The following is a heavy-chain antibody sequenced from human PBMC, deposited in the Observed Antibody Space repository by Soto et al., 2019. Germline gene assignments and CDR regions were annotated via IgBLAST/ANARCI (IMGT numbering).Heavy chain of an antibody. D-gene: IGHD6-13*01. CDR2: IRSKAYGGTT. J-gene: IGHJ4*02. V-gene: IGHV3-49*03. CDR3: TRDLASSSIDF. CDR1: GFTFGDYA. Sequence: GGSLRLSCTASGFTFGDYAMSWFRQAPGKGLEWVGFIRSKAYGGTTEYAASVKGRFTISRDETKSIAYLQMNSLKTEDTAVYYCTRDLASSSIDFWGQGTLVTVSS.